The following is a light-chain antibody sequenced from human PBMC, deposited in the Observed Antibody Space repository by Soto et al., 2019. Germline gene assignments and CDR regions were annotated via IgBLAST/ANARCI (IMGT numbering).Light chain of an antibody. CDR3: CSYAGTTNFVQ. V-gene: IGLV2-23*01. CDR2: AGS. CDR1: SSDVGTYSL. J-gene: IGLJ3*02. Sequence: QSVLTQPASVSGSPGQSIIISCTGASSDVGTYSLVSWYQQHPGKAPKLIIYAGSGRPSGVSNRFSGSTSDNTASLTISGLQAEDEADYFCCSYAGTTNFVQFGGGTKLTVL.